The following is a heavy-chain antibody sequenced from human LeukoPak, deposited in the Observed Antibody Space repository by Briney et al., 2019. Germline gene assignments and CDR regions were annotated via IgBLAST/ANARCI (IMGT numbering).Heavy chain of an antibody. D-gene: IGHD1-1*01. J-gene: IGHJ4*02. CDR2: VYNDGRT. V-gene: IGHV3-53*01. CDR1: GFTFSSYA. Sequence: GGSLRLSCAASGFTFSSYAMSWVRQSPGKGLEWVSVVYNDGRTFYADSVKGRFTISRDDSKNTVFLQMNRLRPEDTAIYFCTRGSPTVSAGYNWGRGTVVIVSS. CDR3: TRGSPTVSAGYN.